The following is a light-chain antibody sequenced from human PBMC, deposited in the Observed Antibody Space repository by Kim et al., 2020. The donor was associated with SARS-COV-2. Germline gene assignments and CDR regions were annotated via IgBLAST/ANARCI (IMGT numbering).Light chain of an antibody. CDR1: SSDVGSYNL. J-gene: IGLJ1*01. CDR2: EVS. Sequence: QSALTQPASVSGSLGQSITISCSGTSSDVGSYNLVSWYQHHPGKAPKLMIYEVSKRPSGVSNRFSGSKFGNTASLTISGRQAEDEAAYYCCSYAGSTTPYVFGAGTKVTVL. CDR3: CSYAGSTTPYV. V-gene: IGLV2-23*02.